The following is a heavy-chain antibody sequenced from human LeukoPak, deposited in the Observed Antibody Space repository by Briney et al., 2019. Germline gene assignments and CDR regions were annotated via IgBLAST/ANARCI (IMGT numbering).Heavy chain of an antibody. CDR1: GVSIRGSNYY. CDR3: ARDSYDVDIGWFDP. J-gene: IGHJ5*02. Sequence: SETLSLTCNVSGVSIRGSNYYWGLIRQPPGKGLQWIGSIHYSGTTYYNPSLKSRVTISVDTSKNQFSLKLSPVTAADTAVYYCARDSYDVDIGWFDPWGQGTLVTVSS. V-gene: IGHV4-39*07. D-gene: IGHD5-12*01. CDR2: IHYSGTT.